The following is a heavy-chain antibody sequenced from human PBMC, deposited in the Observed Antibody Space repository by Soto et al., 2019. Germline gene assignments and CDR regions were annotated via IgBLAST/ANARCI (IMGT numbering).Heavy chain of an antibody. CDR2: IHYTGSI. D-gene: IGHD2-21*02. J-gene: IGHJ6*02. CDR3: AREDDGGDRDYYGLDV. V-gene: IGHV4-30-4*08. Sequence: WPWIRQSPGTGLEWIGYIHYTGSIMYNPSFKSRLTMAVDTTKNQFSLQLTSVTAADTAVYFCAREDDGGDRDYYGLDVWVHGTTFTVSS.